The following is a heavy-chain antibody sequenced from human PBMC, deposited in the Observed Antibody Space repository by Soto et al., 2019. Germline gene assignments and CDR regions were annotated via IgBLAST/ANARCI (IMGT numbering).Heavy chain of an antibody. CDR2: IIPIFGTA. CDR1: GGTFSSYA. J-gene: IGHJ4*02. D-gene: IGHD5-12*01. V-gene: IGHV1-69*01. CDR3: ATGRVATIAGGETLFDS. Sequence: QVQLVQSGAEVKKPGSSVKVSCKASGGTFSSYAISWVRQAPGQGLEWMGGIIPIFGTANYAQKFQGRVTITADESTSTAYMELSNLRSEDTAVYYCATGRVATIAGGETLFDSWGQGTLVTVSS.